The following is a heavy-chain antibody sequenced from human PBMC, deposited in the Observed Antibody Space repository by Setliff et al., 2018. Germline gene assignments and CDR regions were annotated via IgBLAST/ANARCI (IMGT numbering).Heavy chain of an antibody. V-gene: IGHV7-4-1*02. J-gene: IGHJ6*03. CDR1: GYTFSSYA. Sequence: ASVKVSCKASGYTFSSYAMGWMRQAPGQRLEWMGWINTNTGNPSYAQDFTGRLVFSLDNSVSTAYLQISSLKAEDSAVYYCARASRFGTTVWKGDYYMDVWGKGTTVTVSS. CDR2: INTNTGNP. D-gene: IGHD4-4*01. CDR3: ARASRFGTTVWKGDYYMDV.